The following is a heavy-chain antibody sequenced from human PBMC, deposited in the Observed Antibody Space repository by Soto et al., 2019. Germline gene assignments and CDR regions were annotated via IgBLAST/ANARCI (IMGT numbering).Heavy chain of an antibody. CDR1: GGSISSYY. CDR3: AIKLERTAHFDY. V-gene: IGHV4-59*08. J-gene: IGHJ4*02. CDR2: IYYSGST. D-gene: IGHD1-1*01. Sequence: SETLSLTCTVSGGSISSYYWSWIRQPPGKGLEWIGYIYYSGSTNYNPSLKSRVTISVDTSKNQFSLKLSSVTAADTAVYYCAIKLERTAHFDYWGQGTLVTVSS.